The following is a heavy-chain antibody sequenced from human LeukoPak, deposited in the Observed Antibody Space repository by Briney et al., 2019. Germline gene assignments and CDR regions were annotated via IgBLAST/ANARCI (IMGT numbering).Heavy chain of an antibody. Sequence: GASVKVSCKASGYTFANYGVNWVRQAPGQGLEWMGWISAYNGNTNYARKLQGRVTMTTDTSTSTVYMELRSLTSDDAAVYYCARWDRTASYYFDYWGQGTLLTVSS. V-gene: IGHV1-18*01. D-gene: IGHD1-14*01. CDR1: GYTFANYG. CDR3: ARWDRTASYYFDY. CDR2: ISAYNGNT. J-gene: IGHJ4*02.